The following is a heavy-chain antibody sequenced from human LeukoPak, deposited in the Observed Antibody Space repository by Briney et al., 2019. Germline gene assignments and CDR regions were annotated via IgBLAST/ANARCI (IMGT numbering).Heavy chain of an antibody. D-gene: IGHD5-12*01. V-gene: IGHV3-21*01. Sequence: PGGSLRLSCAASGFTFSSFSMNWVRQAPGKGLEWVSSISSGGDYKHYADSVKGRLTISRDNAKNSLFLQMNSLRAEDTAVYYCARDWSGYSGYDWDYWGQGTLVTVSS. CDR3: ARDWSGYSGYDWDY. CDR2: ISSGGDYK. J-gene: IGHJ4*02. CDR1: GFTFSSFS.